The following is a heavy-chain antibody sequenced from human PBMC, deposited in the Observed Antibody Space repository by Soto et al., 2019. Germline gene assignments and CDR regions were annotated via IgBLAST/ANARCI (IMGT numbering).Heavy chain of an antibody. Sequence: SESLSLTCTVSGGSMRVGQWWSWVRQPPGKGLEWIGEVYYTGNTNYNPSLKSRVTISVDESKNQFSLKLNSVTAADTAVYYCARGIAKGTLGYWGQGILVPVSS. CDR2: VYYTGNT. J-gene: IGHJ4*02. V-gene: IGHV4-4*02. CDR1: GGSMRVGQW. CDR3: ARGIAKGTLGY.